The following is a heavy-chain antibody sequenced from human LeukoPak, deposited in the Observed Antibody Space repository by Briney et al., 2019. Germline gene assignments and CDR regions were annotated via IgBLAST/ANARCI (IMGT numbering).Heavy chain of an antibody. CDR1: GGSISSSNW. CDR3: ARDPYDSSGYYRYFDY. J-gene: IGHJ4*02. Sequence: SGTLSLTCAVSGGSISSSNWWSWVRQPPGKGLEWIGEIYHSGSTNYNPSLKSRVTISVNKSKNQFSLKLSSVTAADTAVYYCARDPYDSSGYYRYFDYWGQGTLVTASS. D-gene: IGHD3-22*01. V-gene: IGHV4-4*02. CDR2: IYHSGST.